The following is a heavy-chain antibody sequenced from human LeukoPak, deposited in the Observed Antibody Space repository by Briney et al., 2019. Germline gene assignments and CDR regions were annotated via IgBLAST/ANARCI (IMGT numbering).Heavy chain of an antibody. J-gene: IGHJ2*01. V-gene: IGHV3-74*01. CDR3: ARMAYCGGDCYLYWYFDL. D-gene: IGHD2-21*02. Sequence: EGSLRLSCAASGFTFSSYWMHWVRQAPGKGLVWVSRINSDGSSTSYADSVKGRFTISRDNAKNTLYLQMNSLRAEDTAVYYCARMAYCGGDCYLYWYFDLWGRGTLVTVSS. CDR2: INSDGSST. CDR1: GFTFSSYW.